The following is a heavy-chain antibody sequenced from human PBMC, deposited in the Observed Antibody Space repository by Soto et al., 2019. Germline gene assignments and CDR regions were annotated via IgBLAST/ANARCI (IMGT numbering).Heavy chain of an antibody. D-gene: IGHD4-17*01. CDR1: GYSFTSYW. CDR2: IYPGDSDT. CDR3: ARQPNYGDYGAYFDY. Sequence: PGESLKISCKGSGYSFTSYWIGWVRQMPGKGLEWMGIIYPGDSDTRYSPSFQGRVTISADKSISTAYLQWSSLKASDTAMYYCARQPNYGDYGAYFDYWGQGTPVPVYS. V-gene: IGHV5-51*01. J-gene: IGHJ4*02.